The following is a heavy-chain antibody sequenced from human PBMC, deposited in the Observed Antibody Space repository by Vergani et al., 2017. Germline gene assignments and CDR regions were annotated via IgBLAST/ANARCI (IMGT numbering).Heavy chain of an antibody. CDR1: GYTFTSYS. Sequence: QVQLVQSGAELKKPGASVKVSCKASGYTFTSYSFNWVRQAPGQGLEWMGWISPYTGSTKYAEKFQDRLTMTTDTSTRTAYMELRSLRSDDTAVYYCARDPDIVVVPAAPYSAYYYGMDVSGQGCTVTVSS. J-gene: IGHJ6*02. D-gene: IGHD2-2*01. V-gene: IGHV1-18*01. CDR3: ARDPDIVVVPAAPYSAYYYGMDV. CDR2: ISPYTGST.